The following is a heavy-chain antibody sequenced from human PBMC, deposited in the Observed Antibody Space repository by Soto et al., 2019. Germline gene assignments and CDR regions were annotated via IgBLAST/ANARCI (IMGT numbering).Heavy chain of an antibody. CDR2: ISGSGGSS. CDR1: GFTFSSYA. D-gene: IGHD3-22*01. Sequence: PGGSLRLSCAASGFTFSSYAMSWVRQAPGKGLEWVSTISGSGGSSYYAGSVKGRFSISRDNSRTTLYLQMNSLRAEDTAVYYCAKDAMYYYDTSGSRPSWVDYWGQGTLVTAPQ. V-gene: IGHV3-23*01. J-gene: IGHJ4*02. CDR3: AKDAMYYYDTSGSRPSWVDY.